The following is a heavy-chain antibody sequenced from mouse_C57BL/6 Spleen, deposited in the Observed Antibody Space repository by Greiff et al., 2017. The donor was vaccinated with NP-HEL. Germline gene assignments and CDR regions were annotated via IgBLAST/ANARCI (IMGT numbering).Heavy chain of an antibody. D-gene: IGHD1-3*01. V-gene: IGHV5-17*01. CDR2: ISSGSSTI. J-gene: IGHJ3*01. CDR1: GFTFSDYG. CDR3: ARQWLGAWFAY. Sequence: EVKLKESGGGLVKPGGSLKLSCAASGFTFSDYGMHWVRQAPEKGLEWVAYISSGSSTIYYADTVKGRFTISRDNAKNTLFLQMTSLRSEDTAMYYCARQWLGAWFAYWGQGTLVTVAA.